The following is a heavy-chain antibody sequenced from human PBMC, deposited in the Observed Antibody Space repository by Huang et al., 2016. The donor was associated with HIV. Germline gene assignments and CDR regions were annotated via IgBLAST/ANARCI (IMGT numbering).Heavy chain of an antibody. J-gene: IGHJ4*02. D-gene: IGHD3-3*01. CDR3: ARGPIRFLAWLLNFDY. CDR1: GFTFSSYG. Sequence: QILLIESGGGVVQPGRSLRLSCAASGFTFSSYGMHWVRQDPGKGLEWVAVISYDEDNKYYADSVRGRFTISRDNSKNTLYLQMNSLRIEDTAVYYCARGPIRFLAWLLNFDYWGQGALVTVSS. V-gene: IGHV3-30*03. CDR2: ISYDEDNK.